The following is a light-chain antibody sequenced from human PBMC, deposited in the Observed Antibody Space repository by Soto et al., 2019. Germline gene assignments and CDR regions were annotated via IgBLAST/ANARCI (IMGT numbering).Light chain of an antibody. V-gene: IGKV1-5*01. J-gene: IGKJ1*01. CDR3: QNYDSFKT. Sequence: DIQMTQSPSTRSASVGDSVTITCRASQSITGWLAWYQQKPGKAPKLLIYGASSLKSGVPSRFSGSGSGTEFTLTISSLQPDDFATYYCQNYDSFKTFGQGTKVDIK. CDR1: QSITGW. CDR2: GAS.